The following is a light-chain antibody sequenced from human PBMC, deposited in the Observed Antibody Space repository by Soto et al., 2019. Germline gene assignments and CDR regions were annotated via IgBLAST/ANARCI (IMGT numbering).Light chain of an antibody. J-gene: IGLJ2*01. Sequence: HSALTQPASVSGSPGQSITISCTGTSSDVGSYNLVSWYQHHPGKAPKLMIYEGSNRPSGVSARFSGSKSGNTASLTISGLQAEDEADYYCSSYAGAVVFGGGTKLTVL. CDR1: SSDVGSYNL. V-gene: IGLV2-23*01. CDR3: SSYAGAVV. CDR2: EGS.